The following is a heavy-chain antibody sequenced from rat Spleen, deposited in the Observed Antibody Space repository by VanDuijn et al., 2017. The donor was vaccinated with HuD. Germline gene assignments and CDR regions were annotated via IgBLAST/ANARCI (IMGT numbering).Heavy chain of an antibody. J-gene: IGHJ2*01. CDR1: GFSLTSYH. Sequence: QVQLKESGPGLVKPSETLSLTCPVSGFSLTSYHVSWVRQPPGKGLEWMGVIWGDGSTAYNSALKSRLSISRDTSKSQVFLKMSSLKTEDTATYYCARGERNYGGYSDYWGQGVMVTVSS. CDR2: IWGDGST. CDR3: ARGERNYGGYSDY. D-gene: IGHD1-11*01. V-gene: IGHV2-32*01.